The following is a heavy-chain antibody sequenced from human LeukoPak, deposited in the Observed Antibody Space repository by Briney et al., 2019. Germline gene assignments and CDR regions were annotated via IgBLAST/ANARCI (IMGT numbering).Heavy chain of an antibody. CDR2: ISSTVINT. CDR3: AKGTVRFLEWSQRGYFDY. V-gene: IGHV3-23*01. Sequence: GGSLGLSCAASGFTFSNYAMTWVRQAPGKGLEWVSSISSTVINTYNADSVKGRFTISRDNSKNTLYLQMNSLRADDTAIYYCAKGTVRFLEWSQRGYFDYWGQGILVTVSS. CDR1: GFTFSNYA. D-gene: IGHD3-3*01. J-gene: IGHJ4*02.